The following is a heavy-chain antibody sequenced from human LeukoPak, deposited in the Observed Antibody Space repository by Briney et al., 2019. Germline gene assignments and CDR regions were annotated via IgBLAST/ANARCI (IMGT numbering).Heavy chain of an antibody. D-gene: IGHD3-16*01. CDR2: ISDSRTYI. J-gene: IGHJ4*02. Sequence: GGSLRLSCAASGFPFSSYSMNWVRQTPGKGLEWVSFISDSRTYIHYADSVKGRFTISRDNAKNSLFLQMSSLRGEDTALYYCATEHWGPNSWGQGTLVTVSS. CDR1: GFPFSSYS. CDR3: ATEHWGPNS. V-gene: IGHV3-21*01.